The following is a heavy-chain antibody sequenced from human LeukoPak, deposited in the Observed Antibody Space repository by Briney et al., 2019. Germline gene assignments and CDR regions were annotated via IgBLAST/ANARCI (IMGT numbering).Heavy chain of an antibody. D-gene: IGHD1-26*01. J-gene: IGHJ4*02. CDR2: IIPIFGTA. V-gene: IGHV1-69*13. Sequence: SVKVSCKASGGTFSSYAISWVRQAPGQGLEWMGGIIPIFGTANYAQKFQGRVTITADESTSTAYMELSSLGSEDTAVYYCARGSGSYSYYFDYWGQGTLVTVSS. CDR3: ARGSGSYSYYFDY. CDR1: GGTFSSYA.